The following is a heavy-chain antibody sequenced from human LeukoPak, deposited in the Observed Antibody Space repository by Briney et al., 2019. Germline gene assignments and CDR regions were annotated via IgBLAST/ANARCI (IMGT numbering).Heavy chain of an antibody. CDR3: ARIVGTNYFDY. D-gene: IGHD1-26*01. J-gene: IGHJ4*02. CDR1: DASIINYY. CDR2: TYYSGST. V-gene: IGHV4-59*01. Sequence: SETLSLTCTVSDASIINYYWSRIRQPPGKGLEWIAYTYYSGSTNYNPSLKSRVTISVDTSKNQFSLRLNSVTAADTAVYYCARIVGTNYFDYWGKGTLVTVSS.